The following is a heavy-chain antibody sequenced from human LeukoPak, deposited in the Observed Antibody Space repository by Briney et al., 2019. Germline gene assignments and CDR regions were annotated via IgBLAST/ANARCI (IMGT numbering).Heavy chain of an antibody. Sequence: SETLSLTCAVYGGSFSGYYWSWIRQPPGKGLEWIGEINHSGSTNYNPSLKSRVTISVDTSKNQFSLKLSSVTAADTAVYYCARRRITMVRGPFLGYWGQGTLVTVSS. CDR2: INHSGST. D-gene: IGHD3-10*01. J-gene: IGHJ4*02. CDR3: ARRRITMVRGPFLGY. V-gene: IGHV4-34*01. CDR1: GGSFSGYY.